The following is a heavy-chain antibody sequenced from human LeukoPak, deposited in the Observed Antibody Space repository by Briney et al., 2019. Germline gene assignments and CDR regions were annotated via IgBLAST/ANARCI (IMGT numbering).Heavy chain of an antibody. V-gene: IGHV3-7*03. Sequence: GGSLRLSCVASGFTFGKYWMSWVRQAPGKGLEWVANIKLDGSEKNYVDSVKGRFTISRDNTENSLYLQMNSLRAEDTAVYYCTRPLLRGPQGYYYYGMDVWGQGTTVTVSS. CDR3: TRPLLRGPQGYYYYGMDV. D-gene: IGHD1-26*01. J-gene: IGHJ6*02. CDR2: IKLDGSEK. CDR1: GFTFGKYW.